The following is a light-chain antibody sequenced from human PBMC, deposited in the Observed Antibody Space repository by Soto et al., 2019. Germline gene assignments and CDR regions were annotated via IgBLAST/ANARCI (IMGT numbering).Light chain of an antibody. CDR2: WAS. V-gene: IGKV4-1*01. CDR1: QRVSNSSNNKNY. J-gene: IGKJ1*01. CDR3: QQYNCTWT. Sequence: MMTPSPASLSVSLAGGATINCKSSQRVSNSSNNKNYLACYQQKPGQPPKLLNYWASTRESGVPDRFSGSGYGTDFTLTSSILQAEYVAFYYCQQYNCTWTFGQGTKVDIK.